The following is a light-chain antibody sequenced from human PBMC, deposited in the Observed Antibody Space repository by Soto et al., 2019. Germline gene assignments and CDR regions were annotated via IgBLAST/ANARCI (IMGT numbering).Light chain of an antibody. J-gene: IGKJ5*01. CDR2: GVS. CDR3: QHFKSFPIT. Sequence: DIQMTQSPSTLSASVGDRVTITCRASQSISRWLAWYQQKPGQAPRLLIHGVSTRATGIPARFSGSGSGTEFTLTISSLQSEDFATYYCQHFKSFPITFGQGTRLEIK. V-gene: IGKV1-5*01. CDR1: QSISRW.